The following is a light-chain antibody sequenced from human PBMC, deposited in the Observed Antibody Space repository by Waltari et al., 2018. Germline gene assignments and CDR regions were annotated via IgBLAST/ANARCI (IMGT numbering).Light chain of an antibody. CDR2: SIN. CDR1: SSNIGSNT. V-gene: IGLV1-44*01. Sequence: QSVLTQPPSASGTPGQRVTISCSGSSSNIGSNTVHWYQQLPGTAPKLLIYSINQRPSGVPDRFSGSKSDTSASLAISGLQSEDEADYYCTTWDDSLNGRVFGGGTKLTVL. CDR3: TTWDDSLNGRV. J-gene: IGLJ3*02.